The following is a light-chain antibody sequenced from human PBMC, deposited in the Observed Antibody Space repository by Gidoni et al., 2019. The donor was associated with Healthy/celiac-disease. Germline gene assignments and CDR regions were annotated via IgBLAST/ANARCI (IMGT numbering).Light chain of an antibody. Sequence: DIQMTPSPSSLSASVGDRVTITCQASQDISNYLNWYQQKPGKAPKLLIYDASNLETGVPSRFSGSGSGTDFTFTISSLQPEDIATYYCQQYDNLPSYSFXQXTKLEIK. CDR1: QDISNY. CDR2: DAS. CDR3: QQYDNLPSYS. V-gene: IGKV1-33*01. J-gene: IGKJ2*03.